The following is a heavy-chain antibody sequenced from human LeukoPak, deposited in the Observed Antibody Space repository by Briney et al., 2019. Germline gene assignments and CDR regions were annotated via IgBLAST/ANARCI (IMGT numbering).Heavy chain of an antibody. D-gene: IGHD2-15*01. CDR2: LYSSGSP. CDR3: ARRGLCSAYDY. CDR1: GFIVSSNY. V-gene: IGHV3-53*01. Sequence: GGSLRLSCAASGFIVSSNYMSWVRQAPGKGLEWVSVLYSSGSPHYVDSVEGRFTISRDNSKNTLYLQMTSLRAEDTAVYYCARRGLCSAYDYWGQGTLVTVSS. J-gene: IGHJ4*02.